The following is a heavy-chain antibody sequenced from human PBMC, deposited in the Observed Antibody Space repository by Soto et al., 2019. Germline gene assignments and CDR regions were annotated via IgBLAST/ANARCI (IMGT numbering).Heavy chain of an antibody. CDR2: IYPGDSDT. J-gene: IGHJ6*02. Sequence: PGESLKISCKGSGYSFTSYWIGWVRQMPVKGLEWMGIIYPGDSDTRYSPSFQGQVTISADKSISTAYLQWSSLKASDTAMYYCARTSGAGKYYYVMDVWGQGTTVTGSS. D-gene: IGHD6-13*01. CDR3: ARTSGAGKYYYVMDV. CDR1: GYSFTSYW. V-gene: IGHV5-51*01.